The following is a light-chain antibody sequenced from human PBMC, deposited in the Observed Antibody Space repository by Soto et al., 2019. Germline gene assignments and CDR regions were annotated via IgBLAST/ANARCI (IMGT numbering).Light chain of an antibody. CDR2: EVS. V-gene: IGLV2-14*01. CDR3: SSYTSTSPYV. CDR1: SSDVGGYNY. J-gene: IGLJ1*01. Sequence: QSALTQPASVSGSPGQSITISCTGTSSDVGGYNYVSWYQQHPGKAPKLMIYEVSNRPSGVSNRFSGSKSGNTASLPISGIQAEDEDDYYCSSYTSTSPYVFGSGTKLTVL.